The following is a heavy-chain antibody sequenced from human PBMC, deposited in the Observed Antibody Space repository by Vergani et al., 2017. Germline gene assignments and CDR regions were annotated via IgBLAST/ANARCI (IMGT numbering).Heavy chain of an antibody. J-gene: IGHJ4*02. D-gene: IGHD3-22*01. CDR2: INWNSETI. Sequence: QLVESGGGLVQPGRSLRLSCAASGFTFDDYAMHWVRQGPGKGLEWVSAINWNSETITYADSVKGRFTLSRDNAKNSLSLEMKIFRPEDAALYYYVKSTTVDQDDSTDYLDYWGQGTLVTVSS. CDR1: GFTFDDYA. CDR3: VKSTTVDQDDSTDYLDY. V-gene: IGHV3-9*01.